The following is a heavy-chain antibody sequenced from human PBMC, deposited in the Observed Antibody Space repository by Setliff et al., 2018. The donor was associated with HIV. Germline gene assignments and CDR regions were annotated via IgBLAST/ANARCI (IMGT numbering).Heavy chain of an antibody. Sequence: GASVKVSCKATEFIILANKMNWVRQAPGQGLEWIGRISPDNGAAEYAPQFQGRVIMTVDTSISTAYLEIPRLTSDDAAVYYCALPRVFDSFHVWGQGTMVTVS. CDR1: EFIILANK. CDR2: ISPDNGAA. V-gene: IGHV1-2*06. CDR3: ALPRVFDSFHV. J-gene: IGHJ3*01.